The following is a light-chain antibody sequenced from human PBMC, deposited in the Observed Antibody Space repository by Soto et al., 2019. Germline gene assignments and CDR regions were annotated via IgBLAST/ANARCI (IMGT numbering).Light chain of an antibody. CDR3: CSYAGSSSRL. CDR2: EIT. J-gene: IGLJ2*01. V-gene: IGLV2-23*02. Sequence: QSALTQPASVSGSPGQSITISCTEASSDIGSYDLVSWYQQHPGKAPKLIIYEITKRPSGVSNRFSGSKSGNTASLTISGLQAEDEADYYCCSYAGSSSRLFGGGTKVTVL. CDR1: SSDIGSYDL.